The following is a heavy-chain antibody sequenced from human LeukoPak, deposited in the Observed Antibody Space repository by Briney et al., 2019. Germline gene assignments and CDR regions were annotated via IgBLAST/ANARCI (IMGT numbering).Heavy chain of an antibody. Sequence: SETLSLTCAVSGYSISSGYYWGWIRQPPGKGLEWIGSIYHSGSTYYNPSLKSRVTISVDTSKNQFSLKLSSVTAADTAVYYCAGDKQWLVRGYYYYGMDVWGKGTTVTVSS. CDR3: AGDKQWLVRGYYYYGMDV. D-gene: IGHD6-19*01. J-gene: IGHJ6*04. CDR2: IYHSGST. V-gene: IGHV4-38-2*02. CDR1: GYSISSGYY.